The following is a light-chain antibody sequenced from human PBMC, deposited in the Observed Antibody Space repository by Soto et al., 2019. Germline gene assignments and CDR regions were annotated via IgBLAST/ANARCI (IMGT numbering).Light chain of an antibody. CDR3: CSYAGSYTLV. CDR1: SSDVGGYNY. V-gene: IGLV2-11*01. Sequence: QSALTQPRSVSGSPGQSDTISCTATSSDVGGYNYVSWYQQHPGKAPKLMIYDVSKRPSGVPDRFSGSKSGNTASLTISGLQAEDEADYYCCSYAGSYTLVFGGGTKLTVL. J-gene: IGLJ2*01. CDR2: DVS.